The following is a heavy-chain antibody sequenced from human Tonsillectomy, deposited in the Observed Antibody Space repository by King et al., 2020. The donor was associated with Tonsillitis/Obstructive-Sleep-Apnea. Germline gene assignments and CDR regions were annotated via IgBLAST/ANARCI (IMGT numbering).Heavy chain of an antibody. J-gene: IGHJ4*02. Sequence: VQLQKWGAGLLKPSETLSLTCAVYGGSFSDYYWSWIRQPPGKGLEWIGEINPSGGTKYNPSLKSRVTMLLDTSKNQFSLKLSSVTAADTAVYYCARGDILTGYYASTDFDYWGQGTLVTVSS. V-gene: IGHV4-34*01. CDR3: ARGDILTGYYASTDFDY. CDR2: INPSGGT. D-gene: IGHD3-9*01. CDR1: GGSFSDYY.